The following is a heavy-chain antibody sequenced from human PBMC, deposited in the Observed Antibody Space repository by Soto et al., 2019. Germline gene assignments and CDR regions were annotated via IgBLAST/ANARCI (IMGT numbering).Heavy chain of an antibody. D-gene: IGHD3-3*01. CDR1: GGSISSGGYS. J-gene: IGHJ4*02. V-gene: IGHV4-30-2*01. Sequence: SETLSLTCAVSGGSISSGGYSWSWIRQPPGKGLEWIGYIYHSGSTYYNPSLKSRVTISVDRSKNQFSLKLSSVTAADTAVYYCARGISGWLLYPYSDYWGQGTLVTVSS. CDR3: ARGISGWLLYPYSDY. CDR2: IYHSGST.